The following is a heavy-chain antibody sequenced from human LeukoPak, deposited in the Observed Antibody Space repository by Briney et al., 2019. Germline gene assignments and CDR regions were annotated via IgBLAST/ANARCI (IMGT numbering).Heavy chain of an antibody. Sequence: GGSLRLSCTASGFTFGDYAMSWVRQAPGKGLEWVGFIRSKAYGGTTEYAASAKGRFTISRDDSKSIAYLQMNSLKTEDTAVYYCAKPRGLYSGSYCDYWGQGTLVTVSS. CDR2: IRSKAYGGTT. CDR3: AKPRGLYSGSYCDY. D-gene: IGHD1-26*01. V-gene: IGHV3-49*04. J-gene: IGHJ4*02. CDR1: GFTFGDYA.